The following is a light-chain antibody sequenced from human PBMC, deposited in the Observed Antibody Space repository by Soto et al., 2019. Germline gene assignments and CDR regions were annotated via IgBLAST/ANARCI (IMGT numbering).Light chain of an antibody. CDR1: STDVGGYNF. CDR2: EVT. Sequence: QSALTQPASVSGSPGQSITISCTGTSTDVGGYNFVSWYQQHPGKAPKLIIYEVTNRPSGVSSRFSGSKSGSTASLTISGLQAEDEADYFCSSYTTSKSPYVFGTGTKVTVL. J-gene: IGLJ1*01. V-gene: IGLV2-14*01. CDR3: SSYTTSKSPYV.